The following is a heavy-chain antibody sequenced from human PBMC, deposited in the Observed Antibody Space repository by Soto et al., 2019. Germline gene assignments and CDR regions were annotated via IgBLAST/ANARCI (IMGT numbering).Heavy chain of an antibody. CDR2: IYYSGYT. D-gene: IGHD2-8*01. CDR3: ARLVPSKMVDY. Sequence: TLSLTCSVSGASIYSYYWGWIRRPPGKGLEWIASIYYSGYTYYNPSLRSRVTMSVDTSTSHFSLNMNSVTAADTAVYYCARLVPSKMVDYWGPGTLVTVSS. CDR1: GASIYSYY. V-gene: IGHV4-59*12. J-gene: IGHJ4*02.